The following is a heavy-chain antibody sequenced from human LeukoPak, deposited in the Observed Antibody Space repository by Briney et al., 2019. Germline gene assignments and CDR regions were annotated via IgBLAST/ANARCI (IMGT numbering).Heavy chain of an antibody. Sequence: SETLSLTCAVYGGSFSDYYWSWIRQPPGKGLEWIAEINHSGTSNYSPSLKSRVTISVDTSKNQFSLKLNSVTAADTAVYYCARASVRWELIFDYWGQGTLVTVSS. D-gene: IGHD1-26*01. J-gene: IGHJ4*02. CDR2: INHSGTS. V-gene: IGHV4-34*01. CDR1: GGSFSDYY. CDR3: ARASVRWELIFDY.